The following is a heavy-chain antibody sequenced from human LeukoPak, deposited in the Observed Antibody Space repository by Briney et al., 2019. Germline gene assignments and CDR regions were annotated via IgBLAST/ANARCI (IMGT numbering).Heavy chain of an antibody. D-gene: IGHD3-22*01. J-gene: IGHJ4*02. CDR2: ISGSGGST. V-gene: IGHV3-23*01. CDR3: AKAHTYYYDSSGYYILV. Sequence: GGSLRLSCAASGFTFSSYAMSWVRQAPGKGLEWVSAISGSGGSTYYADSVKGRFTISRDNSKNTLCLQMNSLRAEDTAVYYCAKAHTYYYDSSGYYILVWGQGTLVTVSS. CDR1: GFTFSSYA.